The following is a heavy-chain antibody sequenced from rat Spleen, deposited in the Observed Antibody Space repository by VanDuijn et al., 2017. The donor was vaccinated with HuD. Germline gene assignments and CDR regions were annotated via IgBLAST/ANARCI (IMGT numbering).Heavy chain of an antibody. D-gene: IGHD1-12*02. CDR3: AKDGPIYYYDGSSYPYWYFDF. J-gene: IGHJ1*01. CDR1: GLTFSNYD. Sequence: EVQLVESGGGLVQPGRSMKLSCAASGLTFSNYDMAWVRQAPKKGLEWVATINSGGSNTYYPDSVKGRFTISRDNAKSTLYLQMDSLRSEDTATYYCAKDGPIYYYDGSSYPYWYFDFWGPGTMVTVSS. V-gene: IGHV5-25*01. CDR2: INSGGSNT.